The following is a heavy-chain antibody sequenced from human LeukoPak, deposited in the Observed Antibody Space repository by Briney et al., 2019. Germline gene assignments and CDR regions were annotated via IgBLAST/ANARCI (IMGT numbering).Heavy chain of an antibody. V-gene: IGHV3-33*01. CDR2: IWYDGTNE. CDR3: ARVSSVNGNGDAFDI. CDR1: GFTFSSYG. D-gene: IGHD6-19*01. Sequence: GGSLRLSCVASGFTFSSYGMQWVRQAPGKGLEWVAVIWYDGTNENYVDSVKGRFTISKDRSKNTLFLQMNSLKVEDTAVYYCARVSSVNGNGDAFDIWGQGTMVTVSS. J-gene: IGHJ3*02.